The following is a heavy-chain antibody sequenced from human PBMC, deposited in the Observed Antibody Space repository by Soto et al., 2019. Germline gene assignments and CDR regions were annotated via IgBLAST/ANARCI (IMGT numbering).Heavy chain of an antibody. J-gene: IGHJ4*02. Sequence: PGGSLRLSCAASGFTFSSYSMNWVRQAPGKGLEWVSSISSSSSYIYYADSVKGRFTISRDNAKNSLYLQMNSLRAEDTAVYYCARVLDCYGSGSYYNFWGQGTLVTVSS. CDR1: GFTFSSYS. D-gene: IGHD3-10*01. V-gene: IGHV3-21*01. CDR3: ARVLDCYGSGSYYNF. CDR2: ISSSSSYI.